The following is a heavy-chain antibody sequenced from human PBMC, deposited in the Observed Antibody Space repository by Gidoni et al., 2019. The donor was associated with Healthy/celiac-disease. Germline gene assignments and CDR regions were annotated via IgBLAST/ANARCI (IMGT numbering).Heavy chain of an antibody. D-gene: IGHD6-13*01. CDR3: AGYSSSWYGAFDI. CDR2: IIPIFGIA. CDR1: GGTFSSYA. V-gene: IGHV1-69*17. Sequence: QVQLVQSGAEVKKPGSSVKVSCKASGGTFSSYAISWVRQAPGQGLEWMGVIIPIFGIANYAQKFQGRVTITADKSTSTAYMELSSLRSEDTAVYYCAGYSSSWYGAFDIWGQGTMVTVSS. J-gene: IGHJ3*02.